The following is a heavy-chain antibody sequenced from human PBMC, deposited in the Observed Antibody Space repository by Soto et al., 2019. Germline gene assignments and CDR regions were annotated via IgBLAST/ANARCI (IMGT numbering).Heavy chain of an antibody. CDR2: IYYSGST. V-gene: IGHV4-39*01. Sequence: SETLSLTCTVSGGSLSSSSYYWGWIRQPPGKGLEWIGSIYYSGSTYYNPSLKSRVTISVYTSKNQYSLKLRSVTAADTAVYYCAIAPIQDSRRYRFAHWGQGTLV. CDR1: GGSLSSSSYY. D-gene: IGHD3-22*01. J-gene: IGHJ4*02. CDR3: AIAPIQDSRRYRFAH.